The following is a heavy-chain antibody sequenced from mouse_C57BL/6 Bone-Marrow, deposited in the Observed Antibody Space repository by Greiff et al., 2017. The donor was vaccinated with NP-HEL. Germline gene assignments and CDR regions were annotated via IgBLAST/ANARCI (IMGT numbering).Heavy chain of an antibody. V-gene: IGHV5-6*01. CDR2: ISSGGSYT. CDR3: ARHRGFWYFDV. CDR1: GFTFSSYG. D-gene: IGHD3-3*01. Sequence: EVHLVESGGDLVKPGGSLKLSCAASGFTFSSYGLSWVRQTPDKRLEWVATISSGGSYTYYPDSVKGRFTISRDNAKNTLYLQRSSLKSEDTAMYYCARHRGFWYFDVWGTGTTVTVSS. J-gene: IGHJ1*03.